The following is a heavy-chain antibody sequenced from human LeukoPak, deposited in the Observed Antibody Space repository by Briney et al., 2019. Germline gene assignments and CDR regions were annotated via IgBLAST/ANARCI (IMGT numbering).Heavy chain of an antibody. J-gene: IGHJ4*02. CDR3: ARDGYNWEAGY. Sequence: SETLSLTCTVSNGSISSSAYYWGWVRQPPGKGLEWIGEINHSGSTNYNPSLKSRVTISVDTSKNQFSLKLSSVTAADTAVYYCARDGYNWEAGYWGQGTLVTVSS. CDR1: NGSISSSAYY. D-gene: IGHD5-24*01. V-gene: IGHV4-39*07. CDR2: INHSGST.